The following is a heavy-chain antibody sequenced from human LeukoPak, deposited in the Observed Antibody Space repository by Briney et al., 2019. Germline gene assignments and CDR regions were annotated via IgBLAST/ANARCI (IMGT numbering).Heavy chain of an antibody. D-gene: IGHD2-21*01. V-gene: IGHV3-23*01. CDR3: AKDRGGGGALLYYYYYGMDV. CDR2: ISGSGGST. CDR1: GFTFSSYA. Sequence: GGSLRLSCAASGFTFSSYAMSWVRQAPGKGLKWVSAISGSGGSTYYADSVKGRFTISRDNSKNTLYLQMNSLRAEDTAVYYCAKDRGGGGALLYYYYYGMDVWGQGTTVTVSS. J-gene: IGHJ6*02.